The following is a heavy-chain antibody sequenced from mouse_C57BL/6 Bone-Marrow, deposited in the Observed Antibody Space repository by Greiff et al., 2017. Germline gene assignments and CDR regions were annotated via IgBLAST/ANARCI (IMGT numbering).Heavy chain of an antibody. V-gene: IGHV1-61*01. Sequence: QVQLQQPGAELVRPGSSVKLSCKASGYTFTSYWMDWVKQRPGQGLEWIGNIYPSDSETHYNQKFKDKATLTVDKSSSTAYMQLSSLTSEDSAVYYCARKGYEAWFAYWGQGTLVTVSA. CDR1: GYTFTSYW. CDR2: IYPSDSET. CDR3: ARKGYEAWFAY. D-gene: IGHD2-3*01. J-gene: IGHJ3*01.